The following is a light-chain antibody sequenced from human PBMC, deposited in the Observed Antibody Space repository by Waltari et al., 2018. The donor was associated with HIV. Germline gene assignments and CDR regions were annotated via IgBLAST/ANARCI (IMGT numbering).Light chain of an antibody. CDR2: GAS. J-gene: IGKJ1*01. CDR1: QSVSSRS. V-gene: IGKV3-20*01. CDR3: QQYGTSPRT. Sequence: EIVWTQSPGTLSLSPGERATLPCRASQSVSSRSLAWYQQRPGQAPRLLISGASSRATGIPDRFSGSGSGTDFTLTISRLEPGDFAVYYCQQYGTSPRTFGQGTKVEIK.